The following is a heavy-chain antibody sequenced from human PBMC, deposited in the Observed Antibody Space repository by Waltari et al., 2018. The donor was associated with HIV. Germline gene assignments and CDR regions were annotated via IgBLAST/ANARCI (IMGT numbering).Heavy chain of an antibody. J-gene: IGHJ4*02. V-gene: IGHV3-21*03. CDR1: GFTFSTYN. CDR2: ISSVGRSI. CDR3: AGGGYDYAWGTYRPFDY. Sequence: EVQLVESGGGLVKPGGSLRLSCAASGFTFSTYNLNWVRQAPGKGLEVVSSISSVGRSISYPDSFKGRLTISRANAKNALYLQRNSLRAEETAVYYCAGGGYDYAWGTYRPFDYWGQGTLVTVSS. D-gene: IGHD3-16*02.